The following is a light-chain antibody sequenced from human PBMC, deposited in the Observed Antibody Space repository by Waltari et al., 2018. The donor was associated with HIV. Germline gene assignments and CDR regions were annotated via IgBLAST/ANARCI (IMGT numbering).Light chain of an antibody. V-gene: IGLV2-14*01. CDR1: SSDVGGYNY. CDR3: SSYTTSSTLV. Sequence: QSALTQPAPVSGSPGQSITISCTGTSSDVGGYNYVSWYQQHPGKAPKLMIYEVTNRPSAVSNRFSGSKSANTASLTISGLQAEDEADYYCSSYTTSSTLVFGGGTKVTVL. CDR2: EVT. J-gene: IGLJ2*01.